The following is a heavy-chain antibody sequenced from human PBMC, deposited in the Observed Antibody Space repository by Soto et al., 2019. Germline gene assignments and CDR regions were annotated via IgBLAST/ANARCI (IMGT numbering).Heavy chain of an antibody. CDR3: ARSAGKGGLAAPIDY. D-gene: IGHD6-13*01. J-gene: IGHJ4*02. Sequence: VQLVESGGGVVQPGRSLRLSCASSGFTFSNYGMHWVRQAPGKGLEWVAVISYDGSNKYYVDSVKGRFTISRENPKTTLFLQMDSLRAEDTAVYYCARSAGKGGLAAPIDYWGQGILVTVSS. V-gene: IGHV3-33*01. CDR2: ISYDGSNK. CDR1: GFTFSNYG.